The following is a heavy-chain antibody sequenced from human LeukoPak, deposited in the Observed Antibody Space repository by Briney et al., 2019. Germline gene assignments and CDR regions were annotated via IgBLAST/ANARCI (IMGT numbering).Heavy chain of an antibody. Sequence: SETLSLTCTVSGGSISSGDYYWSWIRQPPGKGLEWIGYIYYSGSTCYNPSLKSRVTISVDTSKNQFSLKLSSVTAADTAVYYCARDRLDYMDVWGQGTLVTVSS. V-gene: IGHV4-30-4*08. D-gene: IGHD3-16*01. CDR1: GGSISSGDYY. CDR2: IYYSGST. CDR3: ARDRLDYMDV. J-gene: IGHJ4*02.